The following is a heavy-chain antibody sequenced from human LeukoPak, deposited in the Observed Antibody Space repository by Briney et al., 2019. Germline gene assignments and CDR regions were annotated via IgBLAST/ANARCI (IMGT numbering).Heavy chain of an antibody. D-gene: IGHD3-10*01. V-gene: IGHV4-39*07. CDR3: ARGGPYYYGSGSWSGAFY. Sequence: SETLSLTCTVSGGSISSSSYYWGWIRQPPGKGLEWIGSIYYSGSTYYNPSLKSRVTISVDTSKNQFSLKLSSVTAADTAVYYCARGGPYYYGSGSWSGAFYWGQGTLVTVSS. J-gene: IGHJ4*02. CDR1: GGSISSSSYY. CDR2: IYYSGST.